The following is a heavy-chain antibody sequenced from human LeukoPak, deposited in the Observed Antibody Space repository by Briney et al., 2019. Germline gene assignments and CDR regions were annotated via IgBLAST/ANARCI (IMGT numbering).Heavy chain of an antibody. D-gene: IGHD5-24*01. CDR3: ARDSLRDFYGMDV. V-gene: IGHV3-7*01. Sequence: GGSLRLSCAASGFTFSSYWMSWVRQAPGKGLEWVANIKQDGSEKYYVDSVKGRFTISRDNAKNSLYLQMNSLRAEDTAVYYCARDSLRDFYGMDVWGQGTTVTVSS. CDR2: IKQDGSEK. CDR1: GFTFSSYW. J-gene: IGHJ6*02.